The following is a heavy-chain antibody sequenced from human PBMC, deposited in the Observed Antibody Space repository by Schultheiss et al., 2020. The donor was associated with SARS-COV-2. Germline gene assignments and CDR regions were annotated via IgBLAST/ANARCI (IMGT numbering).Heavy chain of an antibody. Sequence: SETLSLTCTVSGGSISSYYWSWIRQPAGKGLEWIGRIYTSGSTNYNPSLKSRVTMSVDTSKNQFSLKLSSVTAADTAVYYCARDRATMVRGVMMNPLDYWGQGTLVTVSS. J-gene: IGHJ4*02. CDR2: IYTSGST. CDR1: GGSISSYY. V-gene: IGHV4-4*07. D-gene: IGHD3-10*01. CDR3: ARDRATMVRGVMMNPLDY.